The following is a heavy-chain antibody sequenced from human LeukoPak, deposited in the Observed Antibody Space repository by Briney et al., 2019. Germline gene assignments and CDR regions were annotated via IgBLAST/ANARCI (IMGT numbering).Heavy chain of an antibody. CDR2: ISGSGGST. D-gene: IGHD2-2*02. CDR3: AKVFVVVPAAIPDY. V-gene: IGHV3-23*01. J-gene: IGHJ4*02. CDR1: GFTFSSYW. Sequence: PGGSLRLSCAASGFTFSSYWMHWVRQAPGKGLEWVSAISGSGGSTYYADSVKGRFTISRDNSKNTLYLQMNSLRAEDTAVYYCAKVFVVVPAAIPDYWGQGTLVTVSS.